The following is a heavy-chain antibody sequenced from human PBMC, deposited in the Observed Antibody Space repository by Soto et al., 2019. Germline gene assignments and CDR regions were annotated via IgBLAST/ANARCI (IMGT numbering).Heavy chain of an antibody. Sequence: QVHPVQSGAEVTNAGSSVKVSCKASGGTFSSHAFSWVRQAPGQGLEWVGRIIPTLETANYAQEFQGRVTISADESTNTVILELNTLRADDTAIYFCAIGDRASWIGNHWGPGTQVTVS. CDR2: IIPTLETA. CDR3: AIGDRASWIGNH. CDR1: GGTFSSHA. V-gene: IGHV1-69*11. D-gene: IGHD2-2*03. J-gene: IGHJ4*02.